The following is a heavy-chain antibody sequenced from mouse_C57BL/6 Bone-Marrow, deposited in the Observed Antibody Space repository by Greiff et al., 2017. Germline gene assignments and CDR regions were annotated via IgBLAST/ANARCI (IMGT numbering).Heavy chain of an antibody. D-gene: IGHD2-4*01. Sequence: QVQLQQPGAELVMPGASVKLSCKASGYTFTSYWMHWVKQRPGQGLEWIGEIDPSDGYTNYNQKFKGKSTLTVDKSSSTAYMQLSSLTSEDSAVYYCAREGYDSWFAYWGQGTLVTVSA. CDR2: IDPSDGYT. CDR3: AREGYDSWFAY. V-gene: IGHV1-69*01. J-gene: IGHJ3*01. CDR1: GYTFTSYW.